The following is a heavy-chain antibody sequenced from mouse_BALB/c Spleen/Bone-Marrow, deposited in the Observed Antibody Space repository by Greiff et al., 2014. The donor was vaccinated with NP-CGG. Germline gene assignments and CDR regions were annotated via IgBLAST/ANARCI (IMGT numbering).Heavy chain of an antibody. V-gene: IGHV1-7*01. CDR2: INPSTGYT. CDR1: GYTFTSYW. Sequence: QVQLQQPGAELAKPGASVKMSCKASGYTFTSYWMHWVKQRPGQGLEWIGYINPSTGYTDYNQKFKDKATLTADKSSSTAYMQLSSLTSEDSAVYYSARRLNWDWFAYWGQGTLVTVSA. J-gene: IGHJ3*01. D-gene: IGHD4-1*01. CDR3: ARRLNWDWFAY.